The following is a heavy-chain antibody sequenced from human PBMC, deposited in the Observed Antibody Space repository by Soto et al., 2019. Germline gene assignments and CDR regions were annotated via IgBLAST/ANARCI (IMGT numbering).Heavy chain of an antibody. CDR2: IKSKTDGGTT. V-gene: IGHV3-15*01. CDR3: GRAESPDTAYFSDY. Sequence: GGSLRLSCAASGFTFSNAWMSWVRQAPGKGLEWVGRIKSKTDGGTTDYAAPVKGRFTISRDDSKNTLYLQINRLKTEDTAVYDCGRAESPDTAYFSDYWGQGTLVTVSS. CDR1: GFTFSNAW. J-gene: IGHJ4*02. D-gene: IGHD2-15*01.